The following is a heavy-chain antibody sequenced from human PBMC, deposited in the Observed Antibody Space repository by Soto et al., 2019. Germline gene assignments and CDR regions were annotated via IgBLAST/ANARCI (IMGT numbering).Heavy chain of an antibody. CDR3: ARGPVGATNSDFDY. CDR1: GGSFSGYY. Sequence: SETLSLTCAVYGGSFSGYYWSWIRQPPGKGLEWIGEINHSGSTNYNPSLKSRFTISVDTSKNHFPLKLSSVTAADTAVYYCARGPVGATNSDFDYWGQGTLVTVSS. CDR2: INHSGST. V-gene: IGHV4-34*01. D-gene: IGHD1-26*01. J-gene: IGHJ4*02.